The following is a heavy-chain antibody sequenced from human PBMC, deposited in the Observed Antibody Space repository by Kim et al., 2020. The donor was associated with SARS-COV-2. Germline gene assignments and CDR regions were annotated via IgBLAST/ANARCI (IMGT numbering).Heavy chain of an antibody. CDR1: GLTFADYA. J-gene: IGHJ3*02. CDR2: ISGDSTFT. V-gene: IGHV3-9*01. D-gene: IGHD3-16*01. CDR3: VKEGGGDLWPNAFDI. Sequence: GGSLRLSCAASGLTFADYAMHWVRQVPGRGLEWVAGISGDSTFTGYLESVRGRFTISRDNAKNSLYLHLSSLRADDTAFYYCVKEGGGDLWPNAFDIWGRGTKVTVSS.